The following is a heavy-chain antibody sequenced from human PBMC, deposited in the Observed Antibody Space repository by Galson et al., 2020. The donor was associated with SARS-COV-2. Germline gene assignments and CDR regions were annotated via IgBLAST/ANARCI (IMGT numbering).Heavy chain of an antibody. Sequence: TGGSLRLSCAASGFTLSSYAMHWVRQAPGKGLEWVAVISYDGSNKYYADSVKGRFTISRDNSKNTLYLQMNSLRAEDTAVYYCARGGGSYFHWFDPWGQGTLVTVSS. J-gene: IGHJ5*02. CDR2: ISYDGSNK. D-gene: IGHD1-26*01. V-gene: IGHV3-30-3*01. CDR3: ARGGGSYFHWFDP. CDR1: GFTLSSYA.